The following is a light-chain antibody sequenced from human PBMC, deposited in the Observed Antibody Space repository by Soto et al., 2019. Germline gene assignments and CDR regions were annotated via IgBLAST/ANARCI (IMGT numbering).Light chain of an antibody. Sequence: EIVVTQSPGTLSLSPGERATLSCRASQSVSSSYLVWYQQKPGQAPRLLIYGTSSRATGIPDRFSGSGSGTDFTLTISRLEPEDFAVYYWQQYGNSPYTFGQGTKLEIK. J-gene: IGKJ2*01. V-gene: IGKV3-20*01. CDR2: GTS. CDR3: QQYGNSPYT. CDR1: QSVSSSY.